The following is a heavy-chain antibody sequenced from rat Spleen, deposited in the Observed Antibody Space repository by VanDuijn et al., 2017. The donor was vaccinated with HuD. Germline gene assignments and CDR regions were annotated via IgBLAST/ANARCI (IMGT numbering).Heavy chain of an antibody. Sequence: EVQLVESGGGLVQPGRSLKLSCAASGFTFSNFGMAWVRQAPKKGLEWVAYINSDGGNTYYRDSVKGRFTISRDNARSTLSLQMDSLRSEDTATYYCSTAGSGLDYYYAGGFDYWGQGVMVTVSS. V-gene: IGHV5-27*01. CDR3: STAGSGLDYYYAGGFDY. D-gene: IGHD1-6*01. CDR1: GFTFSNFG. CDR2: INSDGGNT. J-gene: IGHJ2*01.